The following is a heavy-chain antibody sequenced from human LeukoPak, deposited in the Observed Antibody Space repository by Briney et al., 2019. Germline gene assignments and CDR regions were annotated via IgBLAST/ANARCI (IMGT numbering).Heavy chain of an antibody. Sequence: GGSLRLSCAASGFTFSSYEMNWVRQAPGKGLEWVSYISSSGSTIYYADSVKGRFTISRDNAKNSLYLQMNSLRAEDTAVYYCARVSPGYWFDPWGQGTLVTVSS. V-gene: IGHV3-48*03. CDR2: ISSSGSTI. D-gene: IGHD3-16*02. J-gene: IGHJ5*02. CDR3: ARVSPGYWFDP. CDR1: GFTFSSYE.